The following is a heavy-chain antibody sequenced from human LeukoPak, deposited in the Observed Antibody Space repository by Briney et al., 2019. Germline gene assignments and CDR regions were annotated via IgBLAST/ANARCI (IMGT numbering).Heavy chain of an antibody. D-gene: IGHD6-19*01. CDR3: ARDVLLVVGYSSGWYFNY. Sequence: ASVKVSCKASGYTFTTYGISWVRQAPGQGLEWMGWISAYDGNTNYAQKFQGRVTMTTDTSTSTAYMELRSLRSDDTAVYYCARDVLLVVGYSSGWYFNYWGQGTPVIVSS. J-gene: IGHJ4*02. V-gene: IGHV1-18*01. CDR1: GYTFTTYG. CDR2: ISAYDGNT.